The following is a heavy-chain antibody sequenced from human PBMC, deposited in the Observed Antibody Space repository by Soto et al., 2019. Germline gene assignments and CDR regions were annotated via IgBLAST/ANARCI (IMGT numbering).Heavy chain of an antibody. D-gene: IGHD3-9*01. J-gene: IGHJ4*02. CDR1: GFTFSSYA. CDR2: IRGSGGST. V-gene: IGHV3-23*01. CDR3: AKELFDWLGVYFDY. Sequence: PGGSLRLSCAASGFTFSSYAMNWVRQAPGKGLEWVSAIRGSGGSTYYADSVKGRFTISRDKSKNTLYLQMNSLRAEDTAVYYCAKELFDWLGVYFDYWGQGTLVTVSS.